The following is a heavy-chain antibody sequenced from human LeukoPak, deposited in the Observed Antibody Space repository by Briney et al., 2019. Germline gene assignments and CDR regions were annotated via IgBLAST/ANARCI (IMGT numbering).Heavy chain of an antibody. CDR3: ARERLGYCSGGSCYPLDY. CDR1: GYTFTSYG. V-gene: IGHV1-18*01. Sequence: ASVKVSCKASGYTFTSYGISWVRQAPGQGLEWIGWISAYNGNTNYAQKLQGRVTMTTDTSTSTAYMELRSPRSDDTAVYYCARERLGYCSGGSCYPLDYWGQGTLVTVSS. D-gene: IGHD2-15*01. CDR2: ISAYNGNT. J-gene: IGHJ4*02.